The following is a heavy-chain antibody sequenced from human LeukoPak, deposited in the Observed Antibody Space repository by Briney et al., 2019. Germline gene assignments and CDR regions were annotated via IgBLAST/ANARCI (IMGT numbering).Heavy chain of an antibody. D-gene: IGHD4-23*01. J-gene: IGHJ4*02. Sequence: SCKASGGTFSSYAISWVRQAPGKGLEWVSPISASGGDTFYADSVKGRFTISRDNSKNTLYVQMNSLRAEDTAVYYCAKDGAKHGGTTYFFDYWGQGTLVTVSS. CDR1: GGTFSSYA. V-gene: IGHV3-23*01. CDR3: AKDGAKHGGTTYFFDY. CDR2: ISASGGDT.